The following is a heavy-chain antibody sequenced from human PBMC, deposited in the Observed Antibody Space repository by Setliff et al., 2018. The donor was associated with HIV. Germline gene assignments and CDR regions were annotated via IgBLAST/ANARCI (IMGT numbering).Heavy chain of an antibody. Sequence: SETLSLTCSVSGVSINRTDHYWGWIRQSPGKRLEWIGSVSQSGSTYYNPSPKSRITMSMDTSKNQFSLQLSSVTAADTAVYYCARIPWVATLWGGAFDLWGHGTMVTVSS. D-gene: IGHD5-12*01. CDR2: VSQSGST. CDR1: GVSINRTDHY. CDR3: ARIPWVATLWGGAFDL. J-gene: IGHJ3*01. V-gene: IGHV4-39*07.